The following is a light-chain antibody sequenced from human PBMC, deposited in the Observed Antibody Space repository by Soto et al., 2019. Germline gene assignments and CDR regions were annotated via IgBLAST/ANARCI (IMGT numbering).Light chain of an antibody. CDR2: KAS. J-gene: IGKJ1*01. CDR1: QSISSW. V-gene: IGKV1-5*03. CDR3: QHYNSYSEA. Sequence: DIQMTQSPSTLPASLGDRVTITCRASQSISSWLAWYQQKPGKAPKLLIYKASTLKSGVPSRFSGSGSGTEFTLTISSLQPDDFATYYCQHYNSYSEAFGQGTKVDIK.